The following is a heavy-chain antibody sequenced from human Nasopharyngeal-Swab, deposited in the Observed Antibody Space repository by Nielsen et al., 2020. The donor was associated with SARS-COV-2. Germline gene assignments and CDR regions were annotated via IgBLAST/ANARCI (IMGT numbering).Heavy chain of an antibody. J-gene: IGHJ4*02. CDR2: IYYSGST. D-gene: IGHD3-3*01. V-gene: IGHV4-59*01. Sequence: RRQDPGQGPEWIGYIYYSGSTNYNPSLKSRVTISVDTSKNQFSLKLSSVTAADTAVYYCARGGRGIFGVVTNFDYWGQGTLVTVSS. CDR3: ARGGRGIFGVVTNFDY.